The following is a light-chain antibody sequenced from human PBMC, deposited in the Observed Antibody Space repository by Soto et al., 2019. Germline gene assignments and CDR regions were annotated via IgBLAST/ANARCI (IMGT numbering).Light chain of an antibody. CDR3: QSYDISLSGWV. V-gene: IGLV1-40*01. J-gene: IGLJ3*02. Sequence: QSVLTQPPSVSGAPGQRVTISCTGSSSNIGAGYDVHWYQQLPGTAPKLLIYGNSNRPSGVPDRFSGSKSGTSASLAITGLRAEDEADYYFQSYDISLSGWVFGGGTKLTVL. CDR2: GNS. CDR1: SSNIGAGYD.